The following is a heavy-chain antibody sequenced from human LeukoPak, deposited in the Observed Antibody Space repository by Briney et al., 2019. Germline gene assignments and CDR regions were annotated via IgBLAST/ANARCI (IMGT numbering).Heavy chain of an antibody. CDR1: GFTFSSYG. Sequence: GGSLRLSCAASGFTFSSYGMHWVRQAPGKGLEWVAVISYDGSNKYYADSVKGRFTISRDNSKNTLYLQMNSLRAEDTAVYYCAKLAVSGLRLGYFDYWGQGTLVTVSS. D-gene: IGHD5-12*01. CDR3: AKLAVSGLRLGYFDY. V-gene: IGHV3-30*18. CDR2: ISYDGSNK. J-gene: IGHJ4*02.